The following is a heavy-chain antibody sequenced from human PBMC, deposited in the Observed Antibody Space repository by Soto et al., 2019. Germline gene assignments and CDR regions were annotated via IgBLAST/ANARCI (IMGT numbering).Heavy chain of an antibody. CDR3: VRLIGNSWLDS. CDR2: TYYRSKWYI. J-gene: IGHJ5*01. Sequence: QVQLQQSGPGLVKTSQTLSLTCAISGDSVSSNDATWDWIRQSPSRGLEWLGRTYYRSKWYIDXAXSXTXXITINPDPSNNQLSLQLNSVTPDATAVYYCVRLIGNSWLDSWGQGTLVTVSS. D-gene: IGHD2-8*01. V-gene: IGHV6-1*01. CDR1: GDSVSSNDAT.